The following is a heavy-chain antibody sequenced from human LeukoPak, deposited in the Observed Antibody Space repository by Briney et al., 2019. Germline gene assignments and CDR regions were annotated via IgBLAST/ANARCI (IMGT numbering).Heavy chain of an antibody. CDR2: IYHSGST. D-gene: IGHD2-15*01. Sequence: KASGTLSLTCAVSGGSISSSNWWCWVRQPPGKGLEWIGEIYHSGSTNYNPSLKSRVTISVDKSKNQFSLKLSSVTAADTAVYYCARTYCSGGSCYDYWGQGTLVTVSS. J-gene: IGHJ4*02. V-gene: IGHV4-4*02. CDR3: ARTYCSGGSCYDY. CDR1: GGSISSSNW.